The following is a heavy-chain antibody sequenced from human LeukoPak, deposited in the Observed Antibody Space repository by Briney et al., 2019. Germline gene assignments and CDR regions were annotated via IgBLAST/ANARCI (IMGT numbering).Heavy chain of an antibody. CDR2: INPSGGST. V-gene: IGHV1-46*01. J-gene: IGHJ5*02. D-gene: IGHD3-9*01. CDR1: GYTFTSYY. Sequence: ASVKVSCKASGYTFTSYYMHWVPQAPGQGLEWMGIINPSGGSTSYAQKFQGRVTMTRDTSTSTVYMELSSLRSEDTAVYYCAREIPGGYFDWLYNWFDPWGQGTLVTVSS. CDR3: AREIPGGYFDWLYNWFDP.